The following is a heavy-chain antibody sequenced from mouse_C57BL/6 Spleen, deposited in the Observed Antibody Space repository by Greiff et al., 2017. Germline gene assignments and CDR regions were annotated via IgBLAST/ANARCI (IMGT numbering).Heavy chain of an antibody. CDR2: IYPGSGST. D-gene: IGHD1-1*01. J-gene: IGHJ2*01. CDR1: GYTFTSYW. V-gene: IGHV1-55*01. CDR3: ARGFDYYGSSYGRGY. Sequence: VKLQQPGAELVKPGASVKMSCKASGYTFTSYWITWVKQSPGQGLEWIGDIYPGSGSTNYNEKFKSKATLTVDTSSSTAYMQLSSLTSEDSAVYYCARGFDYYGSSYGRGYWGQGTTLTVSS.